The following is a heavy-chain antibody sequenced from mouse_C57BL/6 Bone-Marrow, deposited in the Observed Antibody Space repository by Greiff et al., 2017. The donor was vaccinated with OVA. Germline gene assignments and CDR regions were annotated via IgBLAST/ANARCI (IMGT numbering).Heavy chain of an antibody. Sequence: EVQLVESGPSLVRPSQTLSLTCTATGFSINSYCYWIWIRQLPGNKLEYIGYTFYSGITYYNPSLESRTYITRDTPKNQFSLKLSTVTTEDTATYYCAGACPRHYAMDYWGQGTSVTVSS. CDR1: GFSINSYCY. J-gene: IGHJ4*01. CDR2: TFYSGIT. V-gene: IGHV3-3*01. CDR3: AGACPRHYAMDY.